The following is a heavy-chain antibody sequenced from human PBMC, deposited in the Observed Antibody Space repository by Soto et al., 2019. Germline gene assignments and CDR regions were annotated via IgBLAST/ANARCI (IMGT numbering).Heavy chain of an antibody. CDR2: IWYDGSNK. J-gene: IGHJ2*01. CDR1: GFAFSGYG. Sequence: WGSVRLSGAAAGFAFSGYGMHWVRQAPGKGLEWVAVIWYDGSNKHYADSVKGRFTISRDNSKNTLYLQMNSLRAEDTAVYYCERDFDIATPGWYLDLWGRGALVTVSS. CDR3: ERDFDIATPGWYLDL. V-gene: IGHV3-33*01. D-gene: IGHD1-26*01.